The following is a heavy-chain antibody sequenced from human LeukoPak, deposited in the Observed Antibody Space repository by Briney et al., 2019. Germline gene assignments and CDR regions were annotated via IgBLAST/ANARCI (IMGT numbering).Heavy chain of an antibody. Sequence: SETLSLTCTVSGYSISSGYYWGWIRQPPGKGLEWGGYVYDSGSTNYSPSRNRRVTIAIDTSKNNLWLKVGCVAAAGAAVYYCARVPNLWFGELSLHPYYFDYWGQGSLVTVSS. CDR1: GYSISSGYY. CDR2: VYDSGST. J-gene: IGHJ4*02. CDR3: ARVPNLWFGELSLHPYYFDY. V-gene: IGHV4-38-2*02. D-gene: IGHD3-10*01.